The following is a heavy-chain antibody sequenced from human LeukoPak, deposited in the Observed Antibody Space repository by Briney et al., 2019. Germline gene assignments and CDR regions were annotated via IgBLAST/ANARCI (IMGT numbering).Heavy chain of an antibody. CDR3: ARDRYSYGEEYGMDV. V-gene: IGHV3-23*01. D-gene: IGHD5-18*01. CDR2: ISGSGGST. CDR1: GFTFSSYW. Sequence: PGGSLRLSCAASGFTFSSYWMSWVRQAPGKGLEWVSAISGSGGSTYYADSVKGRFTISRDNAKNSLYLQMNSLRAEDTAVYYCARDRYSYGEEYGMDVWGQGTTVTVSS. J-gene: IGHJ6*02.